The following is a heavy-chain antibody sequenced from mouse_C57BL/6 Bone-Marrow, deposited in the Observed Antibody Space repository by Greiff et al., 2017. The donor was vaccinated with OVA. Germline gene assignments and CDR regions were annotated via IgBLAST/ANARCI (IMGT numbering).Heavy chain of an antibody. D-gene: IGHD1-1*01. Sequence: VQLQQPGAELVRPGSSVKLSCKASGYTFTSYWMDWVKQRPGQGLEWIGNIYPSDSETHYNQKFKDKATLTVDKSSSPAYMQLSSLTSEDSAVYYCARRGYYYGSSPNWYFDVWGTGTTVTVSS. CDR1: GYTFTSYW. V-gene: IGHV1-61*01. CDR2: IYPSDSET. J-gene: IGHJ1*03. CDR3: ARRGYYYGSSPNWYFDV.